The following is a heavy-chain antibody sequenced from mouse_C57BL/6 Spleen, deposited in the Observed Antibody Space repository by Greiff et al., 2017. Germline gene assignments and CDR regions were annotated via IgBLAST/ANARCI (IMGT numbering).Heavy chain of an antibody. CDR1: GYTFTDYY. D-gene: IGHD1-1*01. CDR3: ARSVITTVVATWYAMDY. Sequence: QVHVKQSGAELVRPGASVKLSCKASGYTFTDYYINWVKQRPGQGLEWIARIYPGSGNTYYNEKFRGKATLTAEKSSSTAYMQLSSLTSEDSAVYFCARSVITTVVATWYAMDYWGQGTSVTVSS. CDR2: IYPGSGNT. V-gene: IGHV1-76*01. J-gene: IGHJ4*01.